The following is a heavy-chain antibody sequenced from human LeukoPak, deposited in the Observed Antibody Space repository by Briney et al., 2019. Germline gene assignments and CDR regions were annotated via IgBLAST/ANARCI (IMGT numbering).Heavy chain of an antibody. J-gene: IGHJ6*04. V-gene: IGHV4-59*01. D-gene: IGHD6-6*01. Sequence: SETLSLTCTVSGGSIGSYYWSWIRQPPGKGLEWIGYIYYSGSTNYNPSPKSRVTISVDTSKNQFSLKLSSVTAADTAVYYCARDWVSSSIGYGMDVWGKGTTVTVSS. CDR3: ARDWVSSSIGYGMDV. CDR2: IYYSGST. CDR1: GGSIGSYY.